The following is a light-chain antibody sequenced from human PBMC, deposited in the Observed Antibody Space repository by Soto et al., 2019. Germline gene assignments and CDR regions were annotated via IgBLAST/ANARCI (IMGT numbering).Light chain of an antibody. J-gene: IGKJ1*01. CDR2: DAS. CDR1: QDINKN. V-gene: IGKV1-33*01. CDR3: QHYDSLLT. Sequence: IQITQSCSYLSASVGDGVTISWAGSQDINKNLIWYQQKPGKAPKLLIYDASDLETGVPSRFSGSGSGTGFTFTISRLQPEDFAVYYCQHYDSLLTFGQGTKVDIK.